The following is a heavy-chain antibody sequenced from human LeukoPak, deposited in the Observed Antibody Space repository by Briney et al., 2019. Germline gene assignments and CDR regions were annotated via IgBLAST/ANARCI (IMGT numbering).Heavy chain of an antibody. D-gene: IGHD5-12*01. Sequence: GGSLRLSCAASGFTFSSYAMSWVRQAPGKGLEWVSDISGYGGSTYYADSVKGRFTISRDNSKNTLYLQMNRLRAEDTAVYYCAKDDAAYSGYDYFDYWGQGTLVTVSS. V-gene: IGHV3-23*01. J-gene: IGHJ4*02. CDR3: AKDDAAYSGYDYFDY. CDR1: GFTFSSYA. CDR2: ISGYGGST.